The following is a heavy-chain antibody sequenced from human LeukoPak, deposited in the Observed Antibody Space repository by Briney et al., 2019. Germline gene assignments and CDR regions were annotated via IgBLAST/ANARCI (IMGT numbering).Heavy chain of an antibody. Sequence: GGSLRLSCAASGFTFSSYGMHWVRQAPGKGLEWVAFIRYDGSNKYYADSVKGRSTISRDNSKNTLYLQMNSLRAEDTAVYYCAREHGSGSPYYGMDVWGQGTTVTVSS. CDR1: GFTFSSYG. V-gene: IGHV3-30*02. CDR2: IRYDGSNK. J-gene: IGHJ6*02. D-gene: IGHD3-10*01. CDR3: AREHGSGSPYYGMDV.